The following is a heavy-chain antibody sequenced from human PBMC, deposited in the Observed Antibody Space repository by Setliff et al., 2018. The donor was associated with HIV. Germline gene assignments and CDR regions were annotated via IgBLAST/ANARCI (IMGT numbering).Heavy chain of an antibody. CDR1: GYTFTAYY. D-gene: IGHD3-10*01. CDR2: INPNSGGT. CDR3: ARGNYYGNDVYDAFDL. V-gene: IGHV1-2*02. J-gene: IGHJ3*01. Sequence: ASVKVSCKASGYTFTAYYMHWVRQAPGQGLEWMGWINPNSGGTTYAPNVQGRVTMTSDTSIGTAYMELSSLRSDDTAVYYCARGNYYGNDVYDAFDLWGQGTMVTVSS.